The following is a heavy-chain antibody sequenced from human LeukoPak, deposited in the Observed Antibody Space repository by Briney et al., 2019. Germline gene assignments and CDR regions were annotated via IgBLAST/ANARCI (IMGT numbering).Heavy chain of an antibody. CDR2: INQDGSEN. D-gene: IGHD3-10*01. V-gene: IGHV3-7*01. CDR1: GFTFSDFW. J-gene: IGHJ4*02. CDR3: TKGRSNHY. Sequence: PGGSLRLSCAASGFTFSDFWMGWVRQAPGKGLEWVANINQDGSENYYVYSVKGRFTISRDNAKNSLYLQMNSLRAEDTAVYYCTKGRSNHYWGQGTLVTVST.